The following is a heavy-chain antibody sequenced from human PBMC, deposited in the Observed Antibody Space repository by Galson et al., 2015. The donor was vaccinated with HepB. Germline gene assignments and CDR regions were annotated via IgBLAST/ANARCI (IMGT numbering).Heavy chain of an antibody. CDR2: ITYDGSDQ. D-gene: IGHD6-19*01. J-gene: IGHJ4*02. CDR3: AKRRGRNSGPFDL. V-gene: IGHV3-30*18. Sequence: SLRLSCAASGFTFSSYGMHWVRQAPGKGLEWVTYITYDGSDQNYARSVKGRFTISRDNSKSMLYLQMDSLRAEDTAVYHCAKRRGRNSGPFDLWGQGALVTVSS. CDR1: GFTFSSYG.